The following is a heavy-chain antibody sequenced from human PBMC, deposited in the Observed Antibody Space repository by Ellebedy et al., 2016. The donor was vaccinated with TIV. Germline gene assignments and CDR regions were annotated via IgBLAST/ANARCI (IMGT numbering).Heavy chain of an antibody. D-gene: IGHD1-14*01. CDR2: IYYSGST. J-gene: IGHJ4*02. CDR3: ARRSISPDQPFDY. V-gene: IGHV4-59*12. Sequence: SETLSLTCTVSGGSISSYYWSWIPKAPGKGLEWIGYIYYSGSTNYNPSLKSRVTISVDTSKNQFSLKLSSVTAADTAVYYCARRSISPDQPFDYWGQGTLVTVSS. CDR1: GGSISSYY.